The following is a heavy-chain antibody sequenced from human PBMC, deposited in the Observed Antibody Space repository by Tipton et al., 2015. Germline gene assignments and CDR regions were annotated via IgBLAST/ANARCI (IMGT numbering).Heavy chain of an antibody. J-gene: IGHJ4*02. CDR2: IYYDGST. V-gene: IGHV4-31*03. CDR1: GGSINSGINY. Sequence: TLSLTCSVSGGSINSGINYWSWIRQHPGKGLEWIGYIYYDGSTYYNPSLKSRVTISVDTSKNQFSLKLSSVTAADTAVYYCARGRNYADYVSGSYRSSYYFDSWGQGILVPVSS. CDR3: ARGRNYADYVSGSYRSSYYFDS. D-gene: IGHD3-16*02.